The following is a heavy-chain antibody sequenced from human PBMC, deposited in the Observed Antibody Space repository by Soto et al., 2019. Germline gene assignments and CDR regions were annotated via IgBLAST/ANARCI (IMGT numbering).Heavy chain of an antibody. J-gene: IGHJ4*01. Sequence: QLQLQESGPGLVKSSETLSLTCSVSGASVSSSHYWGWIRQPPGQGLEWIGSVSYSGSPSYSPSFMSRITISVDTSTNQFSLRVRSVTATDTAVYFCARHYNTGAFFDYWGHGKLVTVSS. CDR2: VSYSGSP. D-gene: IGHD1-20*01. CDR3: ARHYNTGAFFDY. CDR1: GASVSSSHY. V-gene: IGHV4-39*01.